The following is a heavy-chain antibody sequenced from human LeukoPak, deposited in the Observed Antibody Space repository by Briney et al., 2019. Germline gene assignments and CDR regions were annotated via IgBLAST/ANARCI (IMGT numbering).Heavy chain of an antibody. V-gene: IGHV3-23*01. J-gene: IGHJ5*02. Sequence: GGSLRLSCAASGFTVSSNYMSWVRQAPGKGLEWVSGISHSGGTTYYADSVKGRFTISRDNSKNTLYLQMNSLRAEDTAVYYCAKGVVVAATQNRFDPWGQGTLVTVSS. CDR3: AKGVVVAATQNRFDP. CDR2: ISHSGGTT. D-gene: IGHD2-15*01. CDR1: GFTVSSNY.